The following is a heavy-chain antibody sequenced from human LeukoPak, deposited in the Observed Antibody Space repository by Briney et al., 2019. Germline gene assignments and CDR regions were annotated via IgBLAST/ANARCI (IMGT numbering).Heavy chain of an antibody. J-gene: IGHJ4*02. V-gene: IGHV4-38-2*02. CDR2: IYHSGST. Sequence: SETLSLTCTVSGYSISSGYYWGWIRPPPGKGLEWIGSIYHSGSTYYNPSLKSRVTISVDTSKNQFSLKLSSVTAADTAVYYCARVPTSRIAYFDYWGQGTLVTVSS. CDR3: ARVPTSRIAYFDY. CDR1: GYSISSGYY.